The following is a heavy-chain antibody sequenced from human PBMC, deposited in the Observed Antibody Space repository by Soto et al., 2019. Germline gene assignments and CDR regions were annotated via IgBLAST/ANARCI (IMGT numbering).Heavy chain of an antibody. V-gene: IGHV4-4*02. CDR3: ARLVYDTRPNYMYFDF. Sequence: SQTLSLTCAVSGVSISSGNWWTCVRQSPQRGLEYIGEIFHDGTANYYPSFERRVAISVDTSKNQFSLKLTSVTAADTAIYFCARLVYDTRPNYMYFDFWGQGTLVTVSS. CDR2: IFHDGTA. J-gene: IGHJ4*02. D-gene: IGHD6-6*01. CDR1: GVSISSGNW.